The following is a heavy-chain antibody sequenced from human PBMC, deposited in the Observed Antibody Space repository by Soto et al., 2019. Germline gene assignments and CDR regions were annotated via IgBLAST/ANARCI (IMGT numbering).Heavy chain of an antibody. V-gene: IGHV1-3*01. CDR2: INAGNGNT. CDR1: GYTFTSYA. J-gene: IGHJ1*01. Sequence: QVQLVQSGAEVKNPGASVKVSCKASGYTFTSYAMHWVRQAPGQRLEWMGGINAGNGNTKYSQKCHGRVTITRDTYASTAYLALSSLRSEDTAVYYCARGKSITLVRGVSVGAEYVQHWGKGPLVTVSS. CDR3: ARGKSITLVRGVSVGAEYVQH. D-gene: IGHD3-10*01.